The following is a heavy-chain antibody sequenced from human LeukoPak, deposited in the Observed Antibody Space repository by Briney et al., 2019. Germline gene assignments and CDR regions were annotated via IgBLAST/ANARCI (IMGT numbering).Heavy chain of an antibody. CDR2: IIPIFGTA. CDR3: AREGDSGSFFDY. Sequence: ASVKVSCKASGGTFSSYAISWVRQAPGQGLEWMGGIIPIFGTATYAQKFQGRATITADESTSTAYMDLSSLRSEDTAVYYCAREGDSGSFFDYWGQGTLVTVSS. J-gene: IGHJ4*02. D-gene: IGHD1-26*01. V-gene: IGHV1-69*13. CDR1: GGTFSSYA.